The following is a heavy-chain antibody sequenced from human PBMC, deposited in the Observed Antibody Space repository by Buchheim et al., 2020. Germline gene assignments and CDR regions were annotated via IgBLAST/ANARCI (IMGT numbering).Heavy chain of an antibody. Sequence: QVQLVESGGSVVQPGASLRLSCAASGFTFSTYALHWVRQAPGKGLEWVAVISHDGSGKHYTDSVEGRFSISSDNSRETVYFQMNSLRPEDTAVYYCARDLFLGGSMDACGQGTT. CDR1: GFTFSTYA. D-gene: IGHD3-10*01. V-gene: IGHV3-30*14. CDR2: ISHDGSGK. J-gene: IGHJ6*02. CDR3: ARDLFLGGSMDA.